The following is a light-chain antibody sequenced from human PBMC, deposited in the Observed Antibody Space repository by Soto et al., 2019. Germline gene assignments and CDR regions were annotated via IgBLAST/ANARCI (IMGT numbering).Light chain of an antibody. Sequence: EIVLTQSPATLSLSPGERATLSCRASQSISKFLAWYQQKPGQAPSLFIYGASNRATGIPARFSGSGSGTDFTLTISSLEPEDFAVYYCQQHFNGPLTFGQGTRLEIK. V-gene: IGKV3-11*01. CDR1: QSISKF. CDR3: QQHFNGPLT. CDR2: GAS. J-gene: IGKJ5*01.